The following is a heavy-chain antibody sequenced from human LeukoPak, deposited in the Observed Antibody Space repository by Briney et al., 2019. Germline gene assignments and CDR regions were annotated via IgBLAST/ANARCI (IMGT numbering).Heavy chain of an antibody. Sequence: GGSLRLSCAASGFTVSSNYMSWVRQAPGKGLEWVSVIYSGGSTYYADSVKGRFTISRDNSKNTLYLQMNSLRAEDTAVYYCARGPAVETDDYWGQEPLAPVPS. V-gene: IGHV3-66*01. CDR3: ARGPAVETDDY. CDR2: IYSGGST. D-gene: IGHD4-23*01. CDR1: GFTVSSNY. J-gene: IGHJ4*02.